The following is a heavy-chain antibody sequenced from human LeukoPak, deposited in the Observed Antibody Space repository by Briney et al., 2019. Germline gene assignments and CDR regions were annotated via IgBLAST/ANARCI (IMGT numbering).Heavy chain of an antibody. Sequence: SETLSLTCTVSGGSISSYYWSWIRQPAGKGLEWIGRIYTSGSTNYNPSLKSRVTMSVDTSKNQFSLKLSSVTAADTAVYYCARTLHIAAAGTNYYYYMDVWGKGTTVTVSS. CDR2: IYTSGST. CDR3: ARTLHIAAAGTNYYYYMDV. J-gene: IGHJ6*03. D-gene: IGHD6-13*01. V-gene: IGHV4-4*07. CDR1: GGSISSYY.